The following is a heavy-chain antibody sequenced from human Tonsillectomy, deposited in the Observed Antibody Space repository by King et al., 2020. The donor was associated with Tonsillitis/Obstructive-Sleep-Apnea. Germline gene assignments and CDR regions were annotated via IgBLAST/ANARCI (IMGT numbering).Heavy chain of an antibody. CDR1: GYSFTNYW. CDR3: ARPNYGSVSNYAFDI. CDR2: IDPSDSYT. J-gene: IGHJ3*02. V-gene: IGHV5-10-1*01. Sequence: QLVQSGAEVKKPGESLRISCKGSGYSFTNYWIDWVRQMPGKGLEWMGRIDPSDSYTNYSPSFQVPVTISADKSISTAYLQWSSLKASDTAMYYCARPNYGSVSNYAFDIWGQGTMVTVSS. D-gene: IGHD3-10*01.